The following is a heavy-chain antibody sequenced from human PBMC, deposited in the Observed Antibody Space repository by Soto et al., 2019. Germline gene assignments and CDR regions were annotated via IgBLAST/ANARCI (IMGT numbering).Heavy chain of an antibody. CDR1: GGYFSTYY. D-gene: IGHD3-9*01. J-gene: IGHJ3*02. CDR2: INHSGSY. Sequence: ETLSLTCAVSGGYFSTYYYNWIRQSPGKGLEWIGEINHSGSYNYSPSLKSRVTMSLDTSKNQLSLKLTSVTAADTAVYYCARGGSNDWQVALYIWGQGQWSPSPQ. V-gene: IGHV4-34*01. CDR3: ARGGSNDWQVALYI.